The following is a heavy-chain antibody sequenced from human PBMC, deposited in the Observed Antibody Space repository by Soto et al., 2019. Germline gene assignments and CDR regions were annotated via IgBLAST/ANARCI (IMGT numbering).Heavy chain of an antibody. CDR1: GVSISSGSYY. V-gene: IGHV4-31*03. Sequence: ASDTLSLTCTVSGVSISSGSYYWSWIRQHPGKGLEWIGSIFYTGTTYYNLSLKSRITTSMDTSENQFSLKLSSVTAADTAVYYCARRASSPSLYYYYGVDVWGQGTTVTVSS. CDR2: IFYTGTT. CDR3: ARRASSPSLYYYYGVDV. D-gene: IGHD6-19*01. J-gene: IGHJ6*02.